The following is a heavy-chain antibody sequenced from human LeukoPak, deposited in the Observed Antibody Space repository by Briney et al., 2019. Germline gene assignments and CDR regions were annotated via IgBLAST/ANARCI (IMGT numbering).Heavy chain of an antibody. CDR3: TTDDDFWSGYYKPRYFDY. D-gene: IGHD3-3*01. J-gene: IGHJ4*02. CDR2: IKSKTDGGTT. Sequence: PGGSLRLSCAASGFTFSNAWMSWVRQAPGKGLEWVGRIKSKTDGGTTDYAAPVKGRFTISRDDSKNTLYLQMNSLKTEDTAVYYCTTDDDFWSGYYKPRYFDYWGQGTLVTVSS. V-gene: IGHV3-15*01. CDR1: GFTFSNAW.